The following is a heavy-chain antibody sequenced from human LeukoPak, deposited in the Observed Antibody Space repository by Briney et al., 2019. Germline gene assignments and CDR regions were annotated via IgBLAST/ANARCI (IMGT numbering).Heavy chain of an antibody. CDR1: GFTFSSYS. CDR3: ARSFRLDAFDI. Sequence: GGSLRLSCAASGFTFSSYSMNWVRQAPGKGLEWVSYISSSSSTIYYADSVKGRFTISRDNAKNSPYLQMNSLRAEDTAVYYCARSFRLDAFDIWGQGTMVTVSS. J-gene: IGHJ3*02. CDR2: ISSSSSTI. D-gene: IGHD6-13*01. V-gene: IGHV3-48*01.